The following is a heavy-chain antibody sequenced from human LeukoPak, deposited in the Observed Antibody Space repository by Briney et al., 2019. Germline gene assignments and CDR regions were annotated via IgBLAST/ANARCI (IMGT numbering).Heavy chain of an antibody. J-gene: IGHJ4*02. V-gene: IGHV3-30*04. CDR1: GLTFSGYS. D-gene: IGHD5-18*01. Sequence: QSGGSLRLSCSASGLTFSGYSMQSVRQAPGKGLNWVALTSSDGDIKYYADSVKGRFIISRGNSKNTLYLQMNSLATEDTAVYYCARAMDTAMGPYFDYWGQGTLVTVSS. CDR2: TSSDGDIK. CDR3: ARAMDTAMGPYFDY.